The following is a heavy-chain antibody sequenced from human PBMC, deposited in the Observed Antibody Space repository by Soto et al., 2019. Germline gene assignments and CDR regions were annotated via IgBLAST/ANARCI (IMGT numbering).Heavy chain of an antibody. Sequence: GGSLRLSCAASGFTFSRFELHWVRQAPGKGLEWISYISSSGSTAYYASSVEGRFTISRDNANNSVYLQMDSLRAEDAALYYCTRAAWFPYLSFYWGQGALVTVSS. V-gene: IGHV3-48*03. CDR1: GFTFSRFE. J-gene: IGHJ4*02. CDR3: TRAAWFPYLSFY. CDR2: ISSSGSTA. D-gene: IGHD3-10*01.